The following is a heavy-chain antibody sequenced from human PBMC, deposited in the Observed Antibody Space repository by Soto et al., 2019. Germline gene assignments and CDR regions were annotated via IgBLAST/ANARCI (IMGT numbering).Heavy chain of an antibody. D-gene: IGHD5-18*01. V-gene: IGHV3-48*01. CDR1: GFTFSSYS. Sequence: GSLRLPCAASGFTFSSYSMNWVRQAPGKGLEWVSYISSSSSTIYYADSVKGRFTISRDNAKNSLYLQMNSLRAEDTAVYYCARDSGYSYGPLDYWGQGTLVTVSS. CDR2: ISSSSSTI. CDR3: ARDSGYSYGPLDY. J-gene: IGHJ4*02.